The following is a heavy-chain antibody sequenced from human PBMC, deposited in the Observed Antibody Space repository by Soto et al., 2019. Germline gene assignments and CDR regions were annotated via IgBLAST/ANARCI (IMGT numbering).Heavy chain of an antibody. D-gene: IGHD2-21*02. CDR2: VNPSGGHT. J-gene: IGHJ4*02. V-gene: IGHV1-46*01. CDR3: ARGGHVVVVTAASDY. Sequence: ASVKVSCKASGDTFTEYYIHWVRQAPGQGLEWMGTVNPSGGHTTYAQHFLGRVTMTRDTATSTLYMELTSLTSEDTAVYYCARGGHVVVVTAASDYWGQGTLVTVSS. CDR1: GDTFTEYY.